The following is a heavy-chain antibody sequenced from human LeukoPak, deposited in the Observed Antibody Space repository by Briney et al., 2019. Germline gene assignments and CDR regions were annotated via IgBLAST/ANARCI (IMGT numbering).Heavy chain of an antibody. CDR2: ISASGGST. D-gene: IGHD6-19*01. J-gene: IGHJ4*02. Sequence: PGGSLRLSCAASGFTFSSSAMSWVRQVPGKGLEWVSGISASGGSTSYADSVRGRFTISRDNSKNTLYVQMNSLRAEDTAVYYCAKGGQWLTKKGFDYWGQGTLVTVSS. V-gene: IGHV3-23*01. CDR1: GFTFSSSA. CDR3: AKGGQWLTKKGFDY.